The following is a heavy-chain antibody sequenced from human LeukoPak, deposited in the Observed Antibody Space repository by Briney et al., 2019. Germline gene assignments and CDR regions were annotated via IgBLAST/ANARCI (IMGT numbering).Heavy chain of an antibody. J-gene: IGHJ6*03. V-gene: IGHV4-39*07. Sequence: SETLSLTCTVSGDSITSSSYYWGWIRQPPGKGLEWIASFYYSGSTYYNPSLKSRVTISVDTSKNQFSLKLSSVSAADTAVYYCARGTMKGSPPAYMDVWGKGTTVTISS. CDR1: GDSITSSSYY. CDR3: ARGTMKGSPPAYMDV. CDR2: FYYSGST. D-gene: IGHD3-10*01.